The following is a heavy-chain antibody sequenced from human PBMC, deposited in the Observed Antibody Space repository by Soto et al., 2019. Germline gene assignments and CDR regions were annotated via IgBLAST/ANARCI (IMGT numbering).Heavy chain of an antibody. D-gene: IGHD2-15*01. CDR1: GGSFSGYY. J-gene: IGHJ4*02. CDR2: INHSGST. Sequence: SETLSLTCAVYGGSFSGYYWSWIRQPPGKGLEWIGEINHSGSTNYNPSLKSRVTISVDTSKNQFSLKLSSVTAADTAVYYCARGNIVVVVAATLYYFDYWGQGTLVTVSS. CDR3: ARGNIVVVVAATLYYFDY. V-gene: IGHV4-34*01.